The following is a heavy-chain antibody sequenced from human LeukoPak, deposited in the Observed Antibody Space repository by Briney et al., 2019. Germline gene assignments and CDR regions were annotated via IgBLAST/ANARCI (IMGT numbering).Heavy chain of an antibody. CDR3: ARGGQLGRRAWGGVDY. V-gene: IGHV4-34*01. Sequence: SSETLSLTCAVYGGSFSGYYWSWIRQPPGKGLEWIGEINHSGSTNYNPSLKSRVTISVDTSKNQFSLKLSSVTAADTAVYYCARGGQLGRRAWGGVDYWGQGTLVTVSS. J-gene: IGHJ4*02. CDR2: INHSGST. D-gene: IGHD1-1*01. CDR1: GGSFSGYY.